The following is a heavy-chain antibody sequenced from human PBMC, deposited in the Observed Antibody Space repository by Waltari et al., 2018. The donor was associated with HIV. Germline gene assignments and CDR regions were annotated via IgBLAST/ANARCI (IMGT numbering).Heavy chain of an antibody. CDR3: VRRAHRAAGVEGWFDP. CDR1: GGSITRDNSL. D-gene: IGHD6-13*01. CDR2: SSYVGTT. Sequence: QVQLQESGPGLVKPSQTLSLTCTVSGGSITRDNSLWRGVRQPPGKGLEGLGYSSYVGTTYYNPSLKSRLTMSIDNAKNQFSLELNAVTAADTAVYYWVRRAHRAAGVEGWFDPWGQGSLVIVSS. J-gene: IGHJ5*02. V-gene: IGHV4-30-4*08.